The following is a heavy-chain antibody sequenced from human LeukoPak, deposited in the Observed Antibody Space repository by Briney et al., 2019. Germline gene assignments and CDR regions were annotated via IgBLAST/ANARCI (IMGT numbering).Heavy chain of an antibody. D-gene: IGHD6-19*01. CDR2: IYPGDSDT. J-gene: IGHJ4*02. CDR1: GYSFTSYW. V-gene: IGHV5-51*01. CDR3: ARRRAVAGYFEY. Sequence: GESLKISCKGSGYSFTSYWIGWVRQMPGKGLEWMGMIYPGDSDTKFSPSFQGQVTLSADKSISTVYLQWSSLQASDTAMYYCARRRAVAGYFEYWGQGTLVTVPS.